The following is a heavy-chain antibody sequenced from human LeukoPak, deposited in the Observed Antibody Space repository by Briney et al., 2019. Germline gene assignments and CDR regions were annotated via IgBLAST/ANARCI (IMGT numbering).Heavy chain of an antibody. CDR1: GFTFSSFW. CDR2: IKQDGSLQ. D-gene: IGHD3-22*01. CDR3: APSYDSSGCD. Sequence: GGSLRLSCTASGFTFSSFWMAWVRQAPGKGLGWVANIKQDGSLQYYGVSVKGRFTISRDNAKNSLLLQMNTLRAEDTALYYGAPSYDSSGCDWGQGTLVTGSS. V-gene: IGHV3-7*01. J-gene: IGHJ4*02.